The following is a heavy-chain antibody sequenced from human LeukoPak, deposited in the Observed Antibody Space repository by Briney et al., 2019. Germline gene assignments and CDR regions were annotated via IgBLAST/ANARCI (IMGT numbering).Heavy chain of an antibody. J-gene: IGHJ4*02. V-gene: IGHV3-21*01. Sequence: GSLRLSCAASGFTVSSNYMSWVRQAPGKGLEWVSSISSSSSYIYYADSVKGRFTISRDNAKNSLYLQMNSLRAEDTAVYYCARSIQDLDYWGQGTLVTVSS. D-gene: IGHD2-2*02. CDR3: ARSIQDLDY. CDR1: GFTVSSNY. CDR2: ISSSSSYI.